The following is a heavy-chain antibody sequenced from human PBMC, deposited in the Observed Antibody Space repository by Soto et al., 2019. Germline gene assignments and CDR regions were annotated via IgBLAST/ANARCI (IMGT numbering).Heavy chain of an antibody. Sequence: QVQLQESGPGLVKPSQTLSLTCTVSGGSISSGGYYWSWIRQHPGKGLEWIGYIYYSVSTYYNPSLKSRVTISVDTSQNQFSLKLSSVTAADTAVYYCARNRESVVVTATRDAFDIWGQGTMVTVSS. CDR3: ARNRESVVVTATRDAFDI. J-gene: IGHJ3*02. D-gene: IGHD2-21*02. V-gene: IGHV4-31*03. CDR2: IYYSVST. CDR1: GGSISSGGYY.